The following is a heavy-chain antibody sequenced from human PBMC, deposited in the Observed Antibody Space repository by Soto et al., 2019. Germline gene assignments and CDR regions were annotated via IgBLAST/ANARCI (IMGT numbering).Heavy chain of an antibody. J-gene: IGHJ6*02. D-gene: IGHD3-16*01. CDR3: ARGGLRYYYYYGMDV. Sequence: QAQLVESGGGVVQPGRSLRLSCAASGFTFSIYGMHWVRQAPGRGLEWVAVIWVDGSNKYYADSVKGRFTISRDNSKNTLYLQMNSLRAEDTAVYYCARGGLRYYYYYGMDVWGQGTTVTVSS. CDR2: IWVDGSNK. V-gene: IGHV3-33*01. CDR1: GFTFSIYG.